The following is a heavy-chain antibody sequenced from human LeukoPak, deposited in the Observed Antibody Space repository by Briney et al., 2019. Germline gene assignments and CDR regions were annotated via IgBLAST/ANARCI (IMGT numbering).Heavy chain of an antibody. Sequence: PGESLTLSCAASGLSLSSYAMSWVRQAAGKGLEWVSAISGSGGSTYYADSVNGRFTISRDNSKNTLYLQMNSLRAEDTAVYYCAKDSGYYDFWSGYPPDYWGQGTLVTVSS. J-gene: IGHJ4*02. V-gene: IGHV3-23*01. CDR1: GLSLSSYA. CDR2: ISGSGGST. D-gene: IGHD3-3*01. CDR3: AKDSGYYDFWSGYPPDY.